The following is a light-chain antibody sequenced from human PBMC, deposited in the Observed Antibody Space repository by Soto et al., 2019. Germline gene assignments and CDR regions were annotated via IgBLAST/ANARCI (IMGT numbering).Light chain of an antibody. CDR3: SSYTSNSSV. V-gene: IGLV2-14*01. CDR1: SSDVGGYNF. J-gene: IGLJ1*01. CDR2: NVF. Sequence: QLVLTQPASVSGSPGQSITISCTGTSSDVGGYNFVSWYQQHPGKAPKLIIYNVFNRPSRVSNRFSGSKSGNTASLTISGLQAEDDADYYCSSYTSNSSVFGTGTKVTVL.